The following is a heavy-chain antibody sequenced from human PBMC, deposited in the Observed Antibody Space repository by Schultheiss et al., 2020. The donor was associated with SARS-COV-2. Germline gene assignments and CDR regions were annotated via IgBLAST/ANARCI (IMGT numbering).Heavy chain of an antibody. V-gene: IGHV3-15*01. Sequence: GGSLRLSCAASGFTFSSYSMNWVRQAPGKGLEWVGHIKSKSDGGTAEYAAVVKGRFIISRDDSKNTLYLQMNSLRAEDTAVYYCAKDRSGSYPRWFDPWGQGTLVTVSS. CDR2: IKSKSDGGTA. CDR1: GFTFSSYS. CDR3: AKDRSGSYPRWFDP. J-gene: IGHJ5*02. D-gene: IGHD1-26*01.